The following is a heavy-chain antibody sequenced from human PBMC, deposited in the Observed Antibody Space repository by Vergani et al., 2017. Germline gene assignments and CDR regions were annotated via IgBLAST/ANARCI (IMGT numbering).Heavy chain of an antibody. V-gene: IGHV1-24*01. CDR2: FDPEDGET. D-gene: IGHD3-10*01. J-gene: IGHJ6*02. CDR3: ASEERGYYYGSGSPYDYYYGMDV. Sequence: QVQLVQSGAEVKKPGASVKVSCKVSGYTLTELSMHWVRQAPGKGLEWMGGFDPEDGETIYAQKFQGRVTMTRDTSTSTVYMELSSLRSEDTAVYYCASEERGYYYGSGSPYDYYYGMDVWGQGTTVTVSS. CDR1: GYTLTELS.